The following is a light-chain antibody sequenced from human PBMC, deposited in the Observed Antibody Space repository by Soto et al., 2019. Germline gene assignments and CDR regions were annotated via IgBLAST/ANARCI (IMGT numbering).Light chain of an antibody. CDR3: CSYAGSSSYV. J-gene: IGLJ1*01. V-gene: IGLV2-23*01. Sequence: HSVLTQPASVSGSPGQSITISCTGTSSDVGSYNLVSWYQQHPGKAPKLMIYEGSKWPSGVSNRFSGSKSGNTASLTISGLQAEDEADYYCCSYAGSSSYVFGTGTKVTVL. CDR1: SSDVGSYNL. CDR2: EGS.